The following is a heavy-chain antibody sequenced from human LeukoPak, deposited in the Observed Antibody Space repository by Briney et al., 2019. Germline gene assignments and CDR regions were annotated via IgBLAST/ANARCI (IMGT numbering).Heavy chain of an antibody. CDR1: GFTFSRYW. D-gene: IGHD1-26*01. CDR3: ARDRVGATDYFDY. CDR2: IKQDGSKK. Sequence: GSLRLSCAASGFTFSRYWMTWVRQAPGKGLEWVANIKQDGSKKHYVDSVKGRFTISRDNAENSLYLQMNSLRVEDTAVYYCARDRVGATDYFDYWGQGTLVTVSS. V-gene: IGHV3-7*01. J-gene: IGHJ4*02.